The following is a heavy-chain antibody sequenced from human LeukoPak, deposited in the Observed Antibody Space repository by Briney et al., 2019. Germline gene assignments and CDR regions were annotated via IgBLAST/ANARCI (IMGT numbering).Heavy chain of an antibody. Sequence: SETLSLTCAVYGGSFSGYYWSWIRQPPGKGLEWIGEINHSGSTNYNPSLKSRVTISVDTSKNQFSLKLTSVTAADTAVYYCAREGPYSSAWFPNRPFDYWGQGSLVTVSS. CDR1: GGSFSGYY. CDR3: AREGPYSSAWFPNRPFDY. D-gene: IGHD6-19*01. CDR2: INHSGST. J-gene: IGHJ4*02. V-gene: IGHV4-34*01.